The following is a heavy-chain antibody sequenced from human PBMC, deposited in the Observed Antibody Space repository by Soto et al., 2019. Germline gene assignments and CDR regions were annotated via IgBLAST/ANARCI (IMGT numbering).Heavy chain of an antibody. CDR3: AGLNYDILTGSSQPPPSYYGMDV. CDR2: IYYSGST. J-gene: IGHJ6*02. V-gene: IGHV4-39*01. Sequence: SQTLSLTYTVSGGSISSSSYYWGWIRQPPGKGLEWIGSIYYSGSTYYNPSLKSRVTISVDTSKNQFSLKLSSVTAADTAVYYCAGLNYDILTGSSQPPPSYYGMDVWGQGTTVT. CDR1: GGSISSSSYY. D-gene: IGHD3-9*01.